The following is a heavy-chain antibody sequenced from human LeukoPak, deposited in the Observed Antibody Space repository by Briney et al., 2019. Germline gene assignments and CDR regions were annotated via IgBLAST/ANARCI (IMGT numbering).Heavy chain of an antibody. CDR3: AGGRRYCSSTSCYTAASWFDP. V-gene: IGHV4-34*01. Sequence: SETLSLTCAVYGGSFSGYYWSWIRQPPGKGLEWIGEINHSGSTNYNPSLKSRVTISVDTSKNQFSLKLSSVTAADTAVYYCAGGRRYCSSTSCYTAASWFDPWGQGTLVTVSS. D-gene: IGHD2-2*02. CDR1: GGSFSGYY. CDR2: INHSGST. J-gene: IGHJ5*02.